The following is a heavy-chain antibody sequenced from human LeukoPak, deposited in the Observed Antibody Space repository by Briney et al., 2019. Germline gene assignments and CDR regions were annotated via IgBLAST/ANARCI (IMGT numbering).Heavy chain of an antibody. V-gene: IGHV4-59*12. CDR3: ARDPVLGSGSYYGTDY. CDR2: IYHSGST. D-gene: IGHD3-10*01. Sequence: KPSETLSLTCTVSGGSISSYYWSWIRQPPGKGLEWIGYIYHSGSTYYNPSLKSRVTISVDRSKNQFSLKLSSVTAADTAVYYCARDPVLGSGSYYGTDYWGQGTLVTVSS. CDR1: GGSISSYY. J-gene: IGHJ4*02.